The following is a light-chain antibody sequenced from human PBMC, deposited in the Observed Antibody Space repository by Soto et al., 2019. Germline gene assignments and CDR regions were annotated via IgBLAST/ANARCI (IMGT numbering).Light chain of an antibody. V-gene: IGKV3D-20*02. CDR1: QSVSSSY. Sequence: EVVLTQSPSTLSFSPVERSTLSSIASQSVSSSYLAWYQQKPGQAPRLLIYDASNRATGIPARFSGSGSGTDFTLTISDVQPEDFAVYYCHQRQSWPRTFGQGTKVDIK. J-gene: IGKJ1*01. CDR3: HQRQSWPRT. CDR2: DAS.